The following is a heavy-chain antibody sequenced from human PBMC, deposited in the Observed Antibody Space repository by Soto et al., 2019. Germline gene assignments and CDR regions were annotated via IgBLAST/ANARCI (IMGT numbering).Heavy chain of an antibody. CDR2: IYYSVST. CDR3: ATFKSYFLPWRRRTSDLVSSGM. V-gene: IGHV4-59*01. Sequence: ETLSLTGTVSGGSISSYYWSWIRQPPGKGLEWIGYIYYSVSTYYNPSLKSRVTISVDTSKNQFSLQLSSVTAADSAFYYSATFKSYFLPWRRRTSDLVSSGM. D-gene: IGHD1-26*01. J-gene: IGHJ6*01. CDR1: GGSISSYY.